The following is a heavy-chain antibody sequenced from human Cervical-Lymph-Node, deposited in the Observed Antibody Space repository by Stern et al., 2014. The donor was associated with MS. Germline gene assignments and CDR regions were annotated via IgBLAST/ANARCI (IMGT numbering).Heavy chain of an antibody. J-gene: IGHJ3*02. CDR2: IYHSGST. Sequence: QVQLQESGPGLVKPSGTLSLTCAVSGGSISSSNWWSWVRQPPGKGLEWIGEIYHSGSTTYNPSIKSRVNISVTKSKTQFSLNLSSVTAADTAVYYCAREGYSSSYDAFDIWGQGTMVTVSS. CDR1: GGSISSSNW. V-gene: IGHV4-4*02. CDR3: AREGYSSSYDAFDI. D-gene: IGHD6-6*01.